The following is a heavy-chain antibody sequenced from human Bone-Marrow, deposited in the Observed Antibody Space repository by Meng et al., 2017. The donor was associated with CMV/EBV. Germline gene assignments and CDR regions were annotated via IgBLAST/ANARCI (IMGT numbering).Heavy chain of an antibody. Sequence: GESLKISCAASGFTFSASWMNWVRQAPGKGLEWVSYISSSSSTIYYADSVKGRFTISRDNAKNSLYLQMNSLRAEDTAVYYCARPGYDFWSGHWAYYFDYWGQGTLVTVSS. CDR3: ARPGYDFWSGHWAYYFDY. V-gene: IGHV3-48*04. J-gene: IGHJ4*02. CDR2: ISSSSSTI. CDR1: GFTFSASW. D-gene: IGHD3-3*01.